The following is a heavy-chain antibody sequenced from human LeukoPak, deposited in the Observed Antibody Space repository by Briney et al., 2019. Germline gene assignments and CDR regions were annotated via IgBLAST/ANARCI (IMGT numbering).Heavy chain of an antibody. CDR2: IYTSGST. J-gene: IGHJ6*03. CDR3: ARDDYDFWSGLYYMDV. CDR1: GGSISSASYY. V-gene: IGHV4-61*02. Sequence: SQTLSLTCTVSGGSISSASYYWSWIRQPAGKGLEWIGRIYTSGSTNYNPSLKSRVTISIDTSKNQFSLKLSSVTAADTAVYYCARDDYDFWSGLYYMDVWGKGTTVTVSS. D-gene: IGHD3-3*01.